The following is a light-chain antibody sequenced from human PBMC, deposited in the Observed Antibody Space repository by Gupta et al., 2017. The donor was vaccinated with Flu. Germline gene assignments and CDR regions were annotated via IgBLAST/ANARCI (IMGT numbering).Light chain of an antibody. J-gene: IGKJ1*01. Sequence: EITLTQSPAFQSVTTMEKVTITCLASQSIGTNLHWYQQKPDQSPKLLIKYASQSFSGVPSRFSGSGAGTDFTLTINGLEAEDTATYYCHQSSTLPWTFGQGTKVEIK. V-gene: IGKV6-21*01. CDR1: QSIGTN. CDR3: HQSSTLPWT. CDR2: YAS.